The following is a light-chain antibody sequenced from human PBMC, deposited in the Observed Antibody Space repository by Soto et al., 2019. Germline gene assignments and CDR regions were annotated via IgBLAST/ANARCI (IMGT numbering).Light chain of an antibody. CDR2: CAS. Sequence: IQLTQSPSSLSASVGDRVTITCRASQGISSFLAWYQQKPGKAPKLLIYCASTLQSGVPSRFSGSGSGTDVTLTIGSLQPEDFATYYCQQLNSFPIPFGPGTKVDIK. J-gene: IGKJ3*01. CDR3: QQLNSFPIP. V-gene: IGKV1-9*01. CDR1: QGISSF.